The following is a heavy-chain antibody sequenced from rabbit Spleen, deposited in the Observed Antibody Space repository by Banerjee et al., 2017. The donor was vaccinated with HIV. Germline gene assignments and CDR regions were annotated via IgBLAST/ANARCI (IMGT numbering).Heavy chain of an antibody. CDR3: ARDTSTSFSTYGMDL. V-gene: IGHV1S40*01. D-gene: IGHD1-1*01. CDR2: SYAGSSGST. Sequence: QSLEESGGGLVKPGASLTLTCKASGFSFNSGYDMCWVRQAPGKGLEWIACSYAGSSGSTYSAIWAKGRFTTSKTASTTVTLQMTSLTAADTATYFCARDTSTSFSTYGMDLWGPGTLVTVS. J-gene: IGHJ6*01. CDR1: GFSFNSGYD.